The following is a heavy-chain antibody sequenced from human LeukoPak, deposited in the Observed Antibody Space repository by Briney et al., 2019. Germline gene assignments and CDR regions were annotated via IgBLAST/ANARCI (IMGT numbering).Heavy chain of an antibody. CDR3: ARGGEQLWLLHFDY. CDR1: GHTFTGYY. V-gene: IGHV1-2*06. CDR2: INPNSGGT. D-gene: IGHD5-18*01. Sequence: GASVKVSCKASGHTFTGYYMHWVRQAPGQGLEWMGRINPNSGGTNYAQKFQGRVTMTRDTSISTAYMELSRLRSDDTAVYYCARGGEQLWLLHFDYWGQGTLVTVSS. J-gene: IGHJ4*02.